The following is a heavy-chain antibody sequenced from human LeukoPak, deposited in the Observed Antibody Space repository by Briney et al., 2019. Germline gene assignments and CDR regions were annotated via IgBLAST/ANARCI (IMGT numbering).Heavy chain of an antibody. D-gene: IGHD3-3*01. V-gene: IGHV5-51*01. J-gene: IGHJ3*02. CDR3: ARSHKQYYDFWSGYPRI. CDR1: GYSFTSYW. Sequence: GESLKISCKGSGYSFTSYWIGWVRQMPGKGLEWMGIIYPGDSDTRYSPSFQGQVTISADKSISTAYLQRSSLKASDTAMYYCARSHKQYYDFWSGYPRIWGQGTMVTVSS. CDR2: IYPGDSDT.